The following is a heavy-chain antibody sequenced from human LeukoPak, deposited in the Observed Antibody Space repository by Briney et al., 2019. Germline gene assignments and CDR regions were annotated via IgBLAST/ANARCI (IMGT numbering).Heavy chain of an antibody. D-gene: IGHD6-19*01. CDR3: AAQNHPYIAVALTDY. V-gene: IGHV4-59*01. Sequence: RTSETLSLTCTVSGGSISSYYWSWIRQPPGKGLEWIGYIYYSGSTNYNPSLKSRVTISVDTSKNQFSLKLSSVTAADTAVYYCAAQNHPYIAVALTDYWGQGTLVAVSS. J-gene: IGHJ4*02. CDR2: IYYSGST. CDR1: GGSISSYY.